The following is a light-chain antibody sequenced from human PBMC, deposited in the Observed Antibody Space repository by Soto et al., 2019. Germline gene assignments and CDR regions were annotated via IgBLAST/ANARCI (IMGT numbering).Light chain of an antibody. CDR2: GAS. V-gene: IGKV3-20*01. CDR1: QSVSSNY. CDR3: QQYGSAPMFT. J-gene: IGKJ2*01. Sequence: EIVLTQSPGTLSLSPGERATLSCRASQSVSSNYLAWYQQKPGQAPRLLIYGASRGAAGIPDRFSGSGSGTDITLTINRLEPEDFAVYFCQQYGSAPMFTFGQGTKLEIK.